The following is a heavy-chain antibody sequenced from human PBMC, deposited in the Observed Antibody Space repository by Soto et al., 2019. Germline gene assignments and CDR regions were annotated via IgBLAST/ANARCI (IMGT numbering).Heavy chain of an antibody. V-gene: IGHV3-23*01. J-gene: IGHJ4*02. D-gene: IGHD4-17*01. CDR2: ITGSGGST. CDR1: GFTFSTYA. Sequence: EVQLLESGGGLVQPGGSLRLSCAASGFTFSTYAMIWVRQAPGKGLEWVSVITGSGGSTYYADSVKGRFTISRDTSKNTFFLQMNSLRAEDTAEYYCAKDRYGDYGGIDYWGQGTMVTVSS. CDR3: AKDRYGDYGGIDY.